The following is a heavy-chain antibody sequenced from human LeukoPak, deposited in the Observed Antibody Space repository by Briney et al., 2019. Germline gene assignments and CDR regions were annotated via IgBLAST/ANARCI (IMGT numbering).Heavy chain of an antibody. J-gene: IGHJ3*02. Sequence: PGGSLRLSCAASGFTFSSYGMHWVRQAPGKGLEWVAFIRYDGRNKYYADSAKGRFTISRDNFKNTLYLQMNSLRTEDTAVYYCAKDIRRLQRGGFDIWGQGTMVIVSS. CDR3: AKDIRRLQRGGFDI. V-gene: IGHV3-30*02. CDR2: IRYDGRNK. CDR1: GFTFSSYG. D-gene: IGHD4-23*01.